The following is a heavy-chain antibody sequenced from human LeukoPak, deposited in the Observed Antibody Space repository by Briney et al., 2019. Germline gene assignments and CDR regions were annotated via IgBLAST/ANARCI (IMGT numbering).Heavy chain of an antibody. CDR3: ARDENWGPDY. D-gene: IGHD7-27*01. V-gene: IGHV1-2*02. CDR1: GYTSTGHY. J-gene: IGHJ4*02. Sequence: APVKVSCKASGYTSTGHYMHWVRQAPRHGLEWMGWIHAGTGDTNYSQKFQGRFTMTSNTSISTLYMDLNRLTSDDPAVYFCARDENWGPDYWGQGTLVTVSS. CDR2: IHAGTGDT.